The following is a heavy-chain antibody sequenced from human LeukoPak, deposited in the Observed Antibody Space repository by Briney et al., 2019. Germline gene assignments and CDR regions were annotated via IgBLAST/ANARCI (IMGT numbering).Heavy chain of an antibody. CDR3: ARDYYDSSGYLRGYDAFDI. D-gene: IGHD3-22*01. J-gene: IGHJ3*02. V-gene: IGHV1-69*13. CDR1: GGTFSSYA. CDR2: IIPIFGTA. Sequence: ASVKVSCKASGGTFSSYAISWVRQAPGQGGEGMGGIIPIFGTANYTQKFKGRVTITADDSTSTAHMELRRLRSEDTAVYYRARDYYDSSGYLRGYDAFDIWGQGTMVTVSS.